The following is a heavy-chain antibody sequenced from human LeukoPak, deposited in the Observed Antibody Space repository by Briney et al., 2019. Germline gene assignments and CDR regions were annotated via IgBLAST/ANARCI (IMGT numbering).Heavy chain of an antibody. CDR2: ISSSGSTI. CDR3: ARESSSWYGAFDI. D-gene: IGHD6-13*01. Sequence: GGSLRLSCAASGFTFSDYYMSWIRQAPGKGLEWVSYISSSGSTIYYADSVKGRFTISRDNAKNSLYPQMNSLRAEDTAVYYCARESSSWYGAFDIWGQGTMVTVSS. J-gene: IGHJ3*02. V-gene: IGHV3-11*04. CDR1: GFTFSDYY.